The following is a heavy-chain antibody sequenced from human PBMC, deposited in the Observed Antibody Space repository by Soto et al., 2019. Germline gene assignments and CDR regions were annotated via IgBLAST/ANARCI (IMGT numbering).Heavy chain of an antibody. J-gene: IGHJ4*02. D-gene: IGHD1-26*01. CDR2: IGSSGSGI. CDR1: GFTFSRYE. V-gene: IGHV3-48*03. CDR3: ARDSTDSGSLDY. Sequence: HPGGSMRLSCAASGFTFSRYEMNWVRQAPGKGLEWVSYIGSSGSGIYYADFVKGRFTISRDDAKKALYLQMNSLRVEDTAVYYCARDSTDSGSLDYWGQGTQVTVSS.